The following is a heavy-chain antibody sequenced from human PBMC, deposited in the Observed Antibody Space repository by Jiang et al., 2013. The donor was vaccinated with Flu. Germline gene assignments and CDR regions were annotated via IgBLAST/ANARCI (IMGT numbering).Heavy chain of an antibody. V-gene: IGHV4-59*01. CDR3: ARTHERVVVSNWFDP. D-gene: IGHD3-22*01. Sequence: KPSETLSLTCTVSGGSISTYCWSWIRQPPGKGLEWIGYIYYSGSTNYNPSLKSRVTISVDTSKNQFSLKLSSVTAADTAVYYCARTHERVVVSNWFDPWGQGTPVTVSS. CDR2: IYYSGST. J-gene: IGHJ5*02. CDR1: GGSISTYC.